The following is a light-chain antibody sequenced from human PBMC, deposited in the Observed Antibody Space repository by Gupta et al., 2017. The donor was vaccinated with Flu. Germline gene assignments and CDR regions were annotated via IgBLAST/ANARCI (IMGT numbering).Light chain of an antibody. Sequence: GGGYNYVSWYQQHPGKAPKLMIYDVSNRPSGVSNRFSGSKSGNTASLTISGLQAEDEADYYCSSYTSSITYVFGTGTKVTGL. V-gene: IGLV2-14*04. CDR2: DVS. CDR1: GGGYNY. CDR3: SSYTSSITYV. J-gene: IGLJ1*01.